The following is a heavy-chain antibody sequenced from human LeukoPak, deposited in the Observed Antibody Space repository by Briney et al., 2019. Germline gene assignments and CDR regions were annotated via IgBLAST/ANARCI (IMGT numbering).Heavy chain of an antibody. V-gene: IGHV1-2*02. J-gene: IGHJ6*02. Sequence: ASVKVSCKASGYTFTDYYMHWVRQALGQGLEWMGWINPNSGDTNYAQKFQGRVTMTRDTSISTAYMELSRLRSDDTAVYYCARDGGMDVWGQGTTVTVSS. CDR2: INPNSGDT. CDR1: GYTFTDYY. CDR3: ARDGGMDV.